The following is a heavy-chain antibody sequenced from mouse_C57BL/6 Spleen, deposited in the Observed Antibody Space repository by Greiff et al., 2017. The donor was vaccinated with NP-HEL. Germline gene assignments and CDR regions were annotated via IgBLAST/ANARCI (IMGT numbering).Heavy chain of an antibody. V-gene: IGHV1-82*01. D-gene: IGHD1-1*01. CDR2: IYPGDGDT. J-gene: IGHJ2*01. CDR1: GYAFSSSW. CDR3: ASSGVITAIVPFDY. Sequence: QVQLQQSGPELVKPGASVKISCKASGYAFSSSWMNWVKQRPGKGLEWIGRIYPGDGDTNYNGKFKGKATLTADKSSSTAYMQLSSLTSEDSAVYFCASSGVITAIVPFDYWGQGTTLTVSS.